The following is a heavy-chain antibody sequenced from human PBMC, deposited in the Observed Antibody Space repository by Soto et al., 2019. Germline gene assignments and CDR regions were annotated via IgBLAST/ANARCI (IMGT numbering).Heavy chain of an antibody. Sequence: QVQLVQSGAEVKKPGSSVKVSCKASGGTFSRYSITWVRQAPGHGLEWIGRIIPIFGIASYAQKFQVRVTITADESTSTDYMELSSLRSDDTAVYYCAREDRDRETGLVPAAIDGMDVWGQGTTVTVSS. CDR2: IIPIFGIA. CDR1: GGTFSRYS. V-gene: IGHV1-69*08. J-gene: IGHJ6*02. D-gene: IGHD2-2*01. CDR3: AREDRDRETGLVPAAIDGMDV.